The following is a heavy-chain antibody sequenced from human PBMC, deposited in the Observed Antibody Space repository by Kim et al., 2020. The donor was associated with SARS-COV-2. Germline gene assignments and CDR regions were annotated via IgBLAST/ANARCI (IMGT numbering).Heavy chain of an antibody. CDR3: ARTTYYYDSSGSTFFFDY. J-gene: IGHJ4*02. D-gene: IGHD3-22*01. Sequence: SRVTIAVDTSKNQFSLKLSSVTAADTAVYYCARTTYYYDSSGSTFFFDYWGQGTLVTVSS. V-gene: IGHV4-30-2*04.